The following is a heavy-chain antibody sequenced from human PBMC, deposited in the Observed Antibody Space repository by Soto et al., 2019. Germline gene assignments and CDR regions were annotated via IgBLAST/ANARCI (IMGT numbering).Heavy chain of an antibody. J-gene: IGHJ4*02. CDR2: IKQDGSEK. CDR1: GFTFSSDW. CDR3: ARGDYFDRRFDY. Sequence: GGSMRPSCAASGFTFSSDWMSWVRQAPGKGLEWVATIKQDGSEKYYVDSVRGRFTVSRDNAKNSLYLQMNSLRAEDTAVYYCARGDYFDRRFDYWGQGTLVTVSS. V-gene: IGHV3-7*03. D-gene: IGHD3-9*01.